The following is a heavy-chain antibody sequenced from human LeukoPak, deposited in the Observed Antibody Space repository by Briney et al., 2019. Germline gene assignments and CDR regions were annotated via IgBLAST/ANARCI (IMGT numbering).Heavy chain of an antibody. CDR3: ARDTTNHAFDI. CDR2: INPSGGST. V-gene: IGHV1-46*01. D-gene: IGHD1-26*01. J-gene: IGHJ3*02. CDR1: GYTFTSYY. Sequence: ASVKVSCKASGYTFTSYYLHWVRQAPGQGLEWMGIINPSGGSTSYAQKFQGRVTMTRDTSTSTVYMELSSLRSEDTAVYYCARDTTNHAFDIWGQGTMVTVSS.